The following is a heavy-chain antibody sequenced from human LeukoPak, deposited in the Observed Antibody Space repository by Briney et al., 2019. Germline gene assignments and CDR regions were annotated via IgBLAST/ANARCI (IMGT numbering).Heavy chain of an antibody. CDR1: GFTFSSYA. CDR3: ARDLSYYYDSSGPHNWFDP. V-gene: IGHV3-30*04. CDR2: ISYDGSNK. D-gene: IGHD3-22*01. J-gene: IGHJ5*02. Sequence: GGSLGLSCAASGFTFSSYAMHWVRQAPGKGLEWVAVISYDGSNKYYADSVKGRFTISRDNSKNTLYLQMNSLRAEDTAVYYCARDLSYYYDSSGPHNWFDPWGQGTLVTVSS.